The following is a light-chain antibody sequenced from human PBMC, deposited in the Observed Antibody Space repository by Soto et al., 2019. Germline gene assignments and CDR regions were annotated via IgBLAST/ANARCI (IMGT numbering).Light chain of an antibody. V-gene: IGLV2-14*01. CDR3: SSYTTSTTYV. Sequence: QSLLTQPASVSGAPGQSITFSCSGTSSDIGAYNFVSWYQQHPGKAPKLMIFEVNNRPSGVSNRFSGSKSGSTASLTISDLQPEDEAEYYCSSYTTSTTYVFGSGTKVTVL. CDR2: EVN. J-gene: IGLJ1*01. CDR1: SSDIGAYNF.